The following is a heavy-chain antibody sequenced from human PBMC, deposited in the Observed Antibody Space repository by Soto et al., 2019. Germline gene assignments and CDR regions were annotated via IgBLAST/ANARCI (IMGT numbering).Heavy chain of an antibody. J-gene: IGHJ4*02. CDR2: IYHSGTI. Sequence: ETLSLTCTVSGGSISGYYWSWMRQPPGQGLEWIGYIYHSGTIRYNPSLESRVTISVDTSKNQFSLKLASVTAADTAVYYCARTQMATLYFDYWGQGTLVTVSS. CDR3: ARTQMATLYFDY. V-gene: IGHV4-59*01. CDR1: GGSISGYY. D-gene: IGHD5-12*01.